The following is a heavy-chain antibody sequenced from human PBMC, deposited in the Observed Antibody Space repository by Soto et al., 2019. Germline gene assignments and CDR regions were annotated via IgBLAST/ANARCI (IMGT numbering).Heavy chain of an antibody. J-gene: IGHJ6*02. V-gene: IGHV4-4*07. CDR1: GGSIGSYY. D-gene: IGHD1-26*01. CDR3: AREGASGFGMDV. CDR2: IYTTGST. Sequence: SETLSLTCNVSGGSIGSYYWSWIRQPAGKPLEWIGRIYTTGSTNYNPSLKSRVTMSIDTSKSQFSLKVSSVTAADTAVYYCAREGASGFGMDVWGQGTTVTVSS.